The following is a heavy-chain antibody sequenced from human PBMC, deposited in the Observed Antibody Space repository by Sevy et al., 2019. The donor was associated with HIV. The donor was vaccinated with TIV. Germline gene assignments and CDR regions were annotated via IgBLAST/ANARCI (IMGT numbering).Heavy chain of an antibody. V-gene: IGHV3-53*01. Sequence: GGSLRLSCAASGFTVSSNYMSWVRQAPGKGLEWVSVIYSGGSTYYADPVKGRFTISRDNSKNTLYLQMNSLRAEDTAVYYCARGSSGWYLESYYYMDVWGKGTTVTVSS. CDR3: ARGSSGWYLESYYYMDV. D-gene: IGHD6-19*01. J-gene: IGHJ6*03. CDR1: GFTVSSNY. CDR2: IYSGGST.